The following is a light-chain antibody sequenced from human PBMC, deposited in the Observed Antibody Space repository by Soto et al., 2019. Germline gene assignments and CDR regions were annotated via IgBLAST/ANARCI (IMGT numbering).Light chain of an antibody. CDR3: QQRSNGPFT. J-gene: IGKJ3*01. CDR1: QSVSSY. Sequence: EIVLTQSTATLSLSPGERATLSCRASQSVSSYLAWYQQKPGQAPRLLIYDASNRATGIPARFSGSGSGTDFPLTISSLVPEDFAVYYCQQRSNGPFTFGPGTKVDI. CDR2: DAS. V-gene: IGKV3-11*01.